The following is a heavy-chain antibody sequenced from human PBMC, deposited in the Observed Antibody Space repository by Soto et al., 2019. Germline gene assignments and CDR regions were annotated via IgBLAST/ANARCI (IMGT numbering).Heavy chain of an antibody. J-gene: IGHJ3*02. CDR2: ISGSGGST. CDR3: AKDVEMATIFFDAFDI. CDR1: GFTFSSYA. D-gene: IGHD5-12*01. Sequence: GGSLRLSCAASGFTFSSYAMSWVRQAPGKGLEWVSAISGSGGSTYYADSVKGRFTISRDNSKNTLYLQMNSLRAEDTAVYYCAKDVEMATIFFDAFDIWGQGTMVTVSS. V-gene: IGHV3-23*01.